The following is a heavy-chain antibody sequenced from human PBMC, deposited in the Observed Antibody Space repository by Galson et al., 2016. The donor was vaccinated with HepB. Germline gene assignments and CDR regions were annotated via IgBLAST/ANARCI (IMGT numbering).Heavy chain of an antibody. CDR1: GFSLSTTGVG. CDR2: IYWNDDK. D-gene: IGHD3-10*01. CDR3: AHRRTSADYGSGKDHYFDY. J-gene: IGHJ4*02. V-gene: IGHV2-5*01. Sequence: PALVTPTQTLTLTCIFSGFSLSTTGVGVGWIRQSPGKALEWLALIYWNDDKRYSPSLKSRLTLTKETSKNQVVLTLTNVDPVDTATYYCAHRRTSADYGSGKDHYFDYWGQGTLVTVSS.